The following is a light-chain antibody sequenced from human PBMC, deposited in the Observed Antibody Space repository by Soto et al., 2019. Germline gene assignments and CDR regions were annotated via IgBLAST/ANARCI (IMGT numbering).Light chain of an antibody. V-gene: IGKV1-39*01. CDR1: QTISNF. CDR3: QQSYNTPSYG. CDR2: GAS. J-gene: IGKJ2*03. Sequence: DIQLTQSPSSLSASVGDRVTITCRASQTISNFVHWYKQKPGTAPKLLIYGASSVQGGVPPRFSGSGSGTDLTLTISSLQPEDLATYYCQQSYNTPSYGFGHGNKRQIK.